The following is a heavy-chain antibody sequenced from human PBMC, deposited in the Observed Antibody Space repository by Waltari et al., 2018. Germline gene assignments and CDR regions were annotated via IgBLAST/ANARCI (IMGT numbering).Heavy chain of an antibody. D-gene: IGHD6-13*01. CDR1: GGSFSVYY. J-gene: IGHJ5*02. Sequence: QVQLQQWGAGLLKPSETLSLTCAVYGGSFSVYYWSWIRQPPGTGLEWIGEINHSGSTNYNPSLKSRVTISVDTSKNQFSLKLSSVTAADTAVYYCARGRKGYSSSWYAINWFDPWGQGTLVTVSS. V-gene: IGHV4-34*01. CDR3: ARGRKGYSSSWYAINWFDP. CDR2: INHSGST.